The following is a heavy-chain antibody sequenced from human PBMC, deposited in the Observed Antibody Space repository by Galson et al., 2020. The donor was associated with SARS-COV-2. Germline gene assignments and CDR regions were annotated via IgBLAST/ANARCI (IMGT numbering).Heavy chain of an antibody. CDR3: ARGGTYYDLWSADS. V-gene: IGHV4-34*01. Sequence: ESSETLSLTCAAYGGSFSGHYCTWIRQPPGKGLEWVGEVNHSGSINYHPSLKSRVTMSKDPSKNQFSLRLTSVTAADTAVYYCARGGTYYDLWSADSWGQGTLVTVSS. CDR2: VNHSGSI. CDR1: GGSFSGHY. D-gene: IGHD3-3*01. J-gene: IGHJ4*02.